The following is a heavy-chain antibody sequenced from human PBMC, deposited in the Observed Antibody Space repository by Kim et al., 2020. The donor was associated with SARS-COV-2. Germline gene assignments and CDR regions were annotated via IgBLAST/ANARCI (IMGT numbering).Heavy chain of an antibody. Sequence: ASSGKGRFTIPRDNAKNSLYRQMNSLGAEDTAVYYCARDGLVTTVTTVDYWGQGTLVTVSS. D-gene: IGHD4-17*01. J-gene: IGHJ4*02. CDR3: ARDGLVTTVTTVDY. V-gene: IGHV3-21*01.